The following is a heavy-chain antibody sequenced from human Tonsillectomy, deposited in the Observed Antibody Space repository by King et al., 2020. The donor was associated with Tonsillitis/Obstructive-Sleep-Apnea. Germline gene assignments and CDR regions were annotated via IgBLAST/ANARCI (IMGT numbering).Heavy chain of an antibody. CDR3: ARAQNPSNWNYKSRPNNSFDP. V-gene: IGHV4-59*01. J-gene: IGHJ5*02. Sequence: VQLQESGPGLVKPSETLSLTCTVSGGSISSYYWSWIRQPPGKGLEWIGYIYYSGSTNYNPSLKSRVTISVDTSKNQFSLKLNSVTAADTAVDYCARAQNPSNWNYKSRPNNSFDPWGQGTLVTVSS. CDR1: GGSISSYY. CDR2: IYYSGST. D-gene: IGHD1-7*01.